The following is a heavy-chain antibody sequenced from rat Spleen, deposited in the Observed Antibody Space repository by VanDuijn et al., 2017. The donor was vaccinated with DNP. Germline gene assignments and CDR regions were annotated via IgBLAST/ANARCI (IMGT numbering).Heavy chain of an antibody. J-gene: IGHJ2*01. CDR2: ITTGGDIT. Sequence: EVQLVESGGDPVQPGRSLTLSCVVSGFTFNNDWMTWVRQVPGKGLEWVASITTGGDITYYPDSVKGRFTVSRDHAKNTLYLQMDSLRSEDTATYYCTRPNFGSPYYFDYWGQGVMVTVSS. CDR3: TRPNFGSPYYFDY. D-gene: IGHD1-3*01. CDR1: GFTFNNDW. V-gene: IGHV5-31*01.